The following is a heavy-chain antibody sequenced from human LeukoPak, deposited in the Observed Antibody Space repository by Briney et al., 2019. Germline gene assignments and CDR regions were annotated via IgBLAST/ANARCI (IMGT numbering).Heavy chain of an antibody. J-gene: IGHJ4*02. CDR2: IYYSGST. CDR3: ARDYGGNFGGFDY. V-gene: IGHV4-59*01. D-gene: IGHD4-23*01. Sequence: PSETLSLTCTVSGGSLSSYYWSWIRQPPGKGLEWIGYIYYSGSTNYNPSLKSRVTISVDTSKNQFSLKLSSVTAADTAVYYCARDYGGNFGGFDYWGQGTLVTVSS. CDR1: GGSLSSYY.